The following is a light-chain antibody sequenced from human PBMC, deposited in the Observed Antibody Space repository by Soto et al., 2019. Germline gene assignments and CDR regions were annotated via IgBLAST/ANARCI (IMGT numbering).Light chain of an antibody. Sequence: DIQMTQSPSSLSASVGDRVTITCQASQDISNYLNCYQQKPGKAPKLLIYAASNLETGVPSRFSGSASGEDFTFTISSLQPEDIAADYCQQYDSLTTSTFGHGTKVEIK. V-gene: IGKV1-33*01. CDR2: AAS. CDR1: QDISNY. J-gene: IGKJ1*01. CDR3: QQYDSLTTST.